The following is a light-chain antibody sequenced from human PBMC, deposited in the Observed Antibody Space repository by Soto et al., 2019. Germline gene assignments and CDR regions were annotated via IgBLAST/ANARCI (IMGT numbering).Light chain of an antibody. V-gene: IGKV3-11*01. Sequence: IALTESPGTLALSTGETATLSGRASQSVSSYLAWYQQKPGQAPRLLIYDASNSATGIPARFSGSVSGTDFTLTISSLEPEDFAVYYCQQRSNWRTFGQGTKVDIK. CDR3: QQRSNWRT. J-gene: IGKJ1*01. CDR1: QSVSSY. CDR2: DAS.